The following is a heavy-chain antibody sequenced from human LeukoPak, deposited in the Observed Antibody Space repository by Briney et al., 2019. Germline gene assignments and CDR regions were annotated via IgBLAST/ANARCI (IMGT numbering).Heavy chain of an antibody. J-gene: IGHJ4*02. CDR3: ARGGEAVAGQIDY. Sequence: SETLSLTCAVYGGSFRGYYWSWIRQPPGKGLEWIGEINHSGSTNYNPSLKSRVTISVDTSKNQFSLKLSSVTAADTAVYYCARGGEAVAGQIDYWGQGTLVTVSS. D-gene: IGHD6-19*01. CDR2: INHSGST. CDR1: GGSFRGYY. V-gene: IGHV4-34*01.